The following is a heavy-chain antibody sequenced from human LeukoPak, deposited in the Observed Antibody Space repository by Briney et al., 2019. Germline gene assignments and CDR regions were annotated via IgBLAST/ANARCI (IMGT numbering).Heavy chain of an antibody. CDR2: ISGSGGST. Sequence: GGSLRLSCAASGFTFSDYYMSWIRQAPGRGLEWVSTISGSGGSTYYADSVKGRFTISRDNSKNTLYLQMNSLRAEDTAVYYCAKAGSSSWYHWFDPWGQGTLVTVSS. J-gene: IGHJ5*02. CDR3: AKAGSSSWYHWFDP. V-gene: IGHV3-23*01. D-gene: IGHD6-13*01. CDR1: GFTFSDYY.